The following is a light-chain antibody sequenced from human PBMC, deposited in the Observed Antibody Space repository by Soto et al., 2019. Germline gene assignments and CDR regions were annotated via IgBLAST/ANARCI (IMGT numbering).Light chain of an antibody. CDR2: KAS. CDR1: QTISSW. CDR3: QQLRSYPLS. Sequence: DIQLTQSPSVLSASVGDTVTISCRASQTISSWLAWYQQKPGKAPKLLIYKASTLKSGVPSRFSGSGSGTEFTLTISSLQPDDFATYYCQQLRSYPLSFGGGTKVDIK. J-gene: IGKJ4*01. V-gene: IGKV1-5*03.